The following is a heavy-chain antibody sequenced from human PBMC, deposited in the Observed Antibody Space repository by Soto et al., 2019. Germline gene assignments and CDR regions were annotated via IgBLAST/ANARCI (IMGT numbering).Heavy chain of an antibody. D-gene: IGHD3-9*01. CDR1: GFTFRSYA. CDR3: AKVLTGYYYYFEY. J-gene: IGHJ4*02. Sequence: GGSLRLSCAASGFTFRSYAMIWVRQAPGKGLEWVSGVGGSGEYTYYADSVKGRFTISRDNSKNTVYLQISSLRAEDTAVYCCAKVLTGYYYYFEYWGQGTLVTVSS. V-gene: IGHV3-23*01. CDR2: VGGSGEYT.